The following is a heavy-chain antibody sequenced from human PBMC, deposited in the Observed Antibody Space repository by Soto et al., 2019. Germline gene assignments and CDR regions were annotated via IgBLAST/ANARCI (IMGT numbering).Heavy chain of an antibody. Sequence: QVQLQESGPGLVKPSQTLSLTCTVSGGSISSGGYYWSWIRRQPGKGLEWIGYIYYSGSTYYNPSLKSRVTISVDTSKNLFSLKLSSVTAADTAVYYCARALCSPRISTSCPLLRWFDPWGQGTLVTVSS. CDR1: GGSISSGGYY. J-gene: IGHJ5*02. CDR3: ARALCSPRISTSCPLLRWFDP. D-gene: IGHD2-2*01. CDR2: IYYSGST. V-gene: IGHV4-31*03.